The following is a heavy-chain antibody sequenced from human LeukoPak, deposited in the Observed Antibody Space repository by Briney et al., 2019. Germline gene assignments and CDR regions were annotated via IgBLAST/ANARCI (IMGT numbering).Heavy chain of an antibody. CDR2: ISADGGST. D-gene: IGHD4-11*01. CDR3: AKESVKFDY. J-gene: IGHJ4*02. Sequence: GGCLRLSCVASGLNFDDSAMHWVRQAPGKGLEWVSLISADGGSTFSADSVKGRFSISRDNSKNSLYLQMNSLRSEDTAMYYCAKESVKFDYWGQGTLVAASS. CDR1: GLNFDDSA. V-gene: IGHV3-43*02.